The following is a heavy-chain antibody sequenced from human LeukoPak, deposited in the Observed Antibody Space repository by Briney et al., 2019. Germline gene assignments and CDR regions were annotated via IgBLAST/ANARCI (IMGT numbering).Heavy chain of an antibody. Sequence: PGGSLRLSCAASGFTFSTYGMHWVRQAPGKGLEWVAVISYDGSNKYYADSVKGRFTISRDNSKNTLYLQMNSLRAEDTAVYYCAKGSSTSWDTMDVWGKGITVTVSS. CDR1: GFTFSTYG. D-gene: IGHD2-2*01. J-gene: IGHJ6*04. CDR3: AKGSSTSWDTMDV. V-gene: IGHV3-30*18. CDR2: ISYDGSNK.